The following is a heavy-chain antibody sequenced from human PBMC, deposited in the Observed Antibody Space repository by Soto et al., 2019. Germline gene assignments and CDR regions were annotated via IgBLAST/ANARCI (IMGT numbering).Heavy chain of an antibody. J-gene: IGHJ6*02. CDR2: ISGSGGST. D-gene: IGHD3-10*01. CDR1: GFTFSSYA. CDR3: AREDYYGSYYYYYYGMDV. V-gene: IGHV3-23*01. Sequence: EVQLLESGGGLVQPGGSLRLSCAASGFTFSSYAMSWVRQAPGKGLEWVSAISGSGGSTYYADSVKGRFTISRDNSKNTLYLQMNSLRAEDTAVYYCAREDYYGSYYYYYYGMDVWGQGTTVTVSS.